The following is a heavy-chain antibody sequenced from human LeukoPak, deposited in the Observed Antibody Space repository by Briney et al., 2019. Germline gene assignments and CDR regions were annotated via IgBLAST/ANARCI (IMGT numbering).Heavy chain of an antibody. J-gene: IGHJ3*02. D-gene: IGHD3-22*01. CDR1: GFTFSSYA. Sequence: GGSLRLSCAVSGFTFSSYAVSWVRQAPGKGLEWVSAISGSGGSTYYADSVKGRFTISRDNSKNTLYLQMNSLRAEDTAVYYCAKVPPRDYDSSGYPSNAFDIWGQGTMVTVSS. CDR2: ISGSGGST. CDR3: AKVPPRDYDSSGYPSNAFDI. V-gene: IGHV3-23*01.